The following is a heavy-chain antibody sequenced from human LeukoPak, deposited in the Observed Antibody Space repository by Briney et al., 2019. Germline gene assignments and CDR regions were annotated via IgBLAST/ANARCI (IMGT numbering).Heavy chain of an antibody. Sequence: GGSLRLSCAASGFTFSSYAMSWVRQAPGKGLEWVSAISGSGGSTYYADSVKGRFTISRDNSKNTLYLQMNGLRAEDTAVYYCAKDQMLGLRFLNPYYYGMDVWGQGTTVTVSS. CDR1: GFTFSSYA. V-gene: IGHV3-23*01. CDR2: ISGSGGST. D-gene: IGHD3-3*01. J-gene: IGHJ6*02. CDR3: AKDQMLGLRFLNPYYYGMDV.